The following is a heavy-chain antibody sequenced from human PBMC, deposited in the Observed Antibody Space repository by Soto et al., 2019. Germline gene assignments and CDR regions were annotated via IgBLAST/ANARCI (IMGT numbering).Heavy chain of an antibody. V-gene: IGHV3-33*01. Sequence: AGGSLRLSCAASGFTFSSYGMHWVRQAPGKXLEWVAVIWYDGSNKYYADSVKGRFTISRDNSKNTLYLQMNSLRAEDTAVYYCARDKLAGRPLVYYYGMDVWGQGTTVTVSS. CDR1: GFTFSSYG. CDR2: IWYDGSNK. CDR3: ARDKLAGRPLVYYYGMDV. D-gene: IGHD6-19*01. J-gene: IGHJ6*02.